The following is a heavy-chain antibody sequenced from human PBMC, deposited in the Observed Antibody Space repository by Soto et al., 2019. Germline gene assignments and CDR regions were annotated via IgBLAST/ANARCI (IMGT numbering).Heavy chain of an antibody. Sequence: EVQLLESGGGLVQPGGSLRLSCAASGFTFSSYAMSWVRQAPGKGLEWVSAISGSGGSTYYADSMKGRFTISRDNSKNTLYLQMNSLRAEDTAVYYCAKVMARGITYYYDSSGYTFDYWGQGTLVTVSS. CDR2: ISGSGGST. V-gene: IGHV3-23*01. CDR3: AKVMARGITYYYDSSGYTFDY. CDR1: GFTFSSYA. J-gene: IGHJ4*02. D-gene: IGHD3-22*01.